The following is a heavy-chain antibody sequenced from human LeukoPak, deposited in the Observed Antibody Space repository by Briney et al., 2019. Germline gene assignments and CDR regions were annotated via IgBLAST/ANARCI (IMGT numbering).Heavy chain of an antibody. J-gene: IGHJ4*02. CDR3: AREGGDSMVQGVIAD. Sequence: PGGSLRLSCAASGFTVGSNYMSWVRQAPGKGLEWVSVIYSGGATAYADSVKGRFTISRDTSKNTLYLQMNSLRAEDTAVYYCAREGGDSMVQGVIADWGQGTLVTVSS. CDR2: IYSGGAT. V-gene: IGHV3-53*01. D-gene: IGHD3-10*01. CDR1: GFTVGSNY.